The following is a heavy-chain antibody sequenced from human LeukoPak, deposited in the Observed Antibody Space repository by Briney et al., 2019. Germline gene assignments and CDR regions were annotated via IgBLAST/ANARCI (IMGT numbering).Heavy chain of an antibody. Sequence: GGSLRLSCAASGFTFSSYEMNWVRQAPGKGLEWVSYISSSGSTIYYADSEKGRFTISRDNAKNSLYLQMNSLRAEDTAVYYCARDVMTTVTTVWIYYYYYMDVWGKGTTVTVSS. CDR2: ISSSGSTI. CDR3: ARDVMTTVTTVWIYYYYYMDV. V-gene: IGHV3-48*03. J-gene: IGHJ6*03. CDR1: GFTFSSYE. D-gene: IGHD4-11*01.